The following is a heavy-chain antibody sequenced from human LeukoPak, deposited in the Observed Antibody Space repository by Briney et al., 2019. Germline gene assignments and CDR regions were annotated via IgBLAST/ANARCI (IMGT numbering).Heavy chain of an antibody. V-gene: IGHV3-48*01. CDR3: ARAGFTFSDYFGSFFDY. D-gene: IGHD3-10*01. J-gene: IGHJ4*02. CDR1: GFTFSSYS. Sequence: PGGSLRLSCADSGFTFSSYSMNWVRQAPGKGLEWVSHISSSSSTRYYADSVKGRFTLSRDNAKNSLYLQMNSLRAEDTAVYYCARAGFTFSDYFGSFFDYWGQGTLVTVSS. CDR2: ISSSSSTR.